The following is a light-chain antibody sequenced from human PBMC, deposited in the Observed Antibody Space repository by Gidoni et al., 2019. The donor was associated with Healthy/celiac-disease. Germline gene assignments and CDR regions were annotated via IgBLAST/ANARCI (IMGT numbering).Light chain of an antibody. CDR3: ISYAGSNNYV. CDR1: SSDVGGYNY. Sequence: QSALTQPPSASGSSGQSVTISCTGTSSDVGGYNYVSWYQQHPGKAPKLMIYEVSNRPSGVPDRFSGSKSGNTASLTVSGLQAEDEADYYCISYAGSNNYVFGTGTKVTVL. V-gene: IGLV2-8*01. CDR2: EVS. J-gene: IGLJ1*01.